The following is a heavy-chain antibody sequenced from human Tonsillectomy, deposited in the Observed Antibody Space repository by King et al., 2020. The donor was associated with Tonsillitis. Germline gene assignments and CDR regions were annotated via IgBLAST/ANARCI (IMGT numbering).Heavy chain of an antibody. V-gene: IGHV3-11*01. CDR1: GFTFSDYY. CDR2: ISSSGTTI. J-gene: IGHJ4*02. Sequence: VQLVESGGGLVKPGGSLRLSCAASGFTFSDYYMSWLRQAPGKGLEWVSYISSSGTTIYYADSVKGLFTISRDNAKNSRYLQMNSLRAEDTAVYYCAGDHYYDSSAYFLGYWGQGILVTVSS. D-gene: IGHD3-22*01. CDR3: AGDHYYDSSAYFLGY.